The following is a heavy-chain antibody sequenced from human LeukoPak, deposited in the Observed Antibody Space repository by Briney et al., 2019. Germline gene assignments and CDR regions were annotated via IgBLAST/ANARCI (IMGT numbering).Heavy chain of an antibody. CDR3: ARKTRYCSTGRCNWDA. J-gene: IGHJ5*02. CDR2: INHSGST. V-gene: IGHV4-34*01. Sequence: SETLSLTCAVYGGSFSGHYWSWIRQPPGKGLEWIGEINHSGSTNYNPSLKSRVTISVDTSKNQFSLKLSSVTAADTAVYYCARKTRYCSTGRCNWDAWGQGILVTASS. D-gene: IGHD2-15*01. CDR1: GGSFSGHY.